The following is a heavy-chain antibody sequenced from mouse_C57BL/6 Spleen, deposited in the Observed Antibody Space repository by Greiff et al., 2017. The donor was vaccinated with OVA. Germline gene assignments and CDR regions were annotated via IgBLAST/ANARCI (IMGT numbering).Heavy chain of an antibody. CDR2: ISSGSSTI. D-gene: IGHD1-1*01. V-gene: IGHV5-17*01. J-gene: IGHJ3*01. CDR1: GFTFSDYG. CDR3: ARQGSNPFAY. Sequence: EVKLMESGGGLVKPGGSLKLSCAASGFTFSDYGMHWVRQAPEKGLEWVAYISSGSSTIYYADTVKGRFTISRDNAKNTLFLQMTSLRSEDTAMYYCARQGSNPFAYWGQGTLVTVSA.